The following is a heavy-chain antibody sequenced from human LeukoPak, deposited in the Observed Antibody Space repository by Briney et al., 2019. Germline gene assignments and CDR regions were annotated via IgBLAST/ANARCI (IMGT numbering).Heavy chain of an antibody. J-gene: IGHJ4*02. Sequence: SVKVSCKASGYTFTSYYMHWVRQAPGQGLEWMGGIIPIFGIANYAQKFQGRVTITADESTSTAYMELSSLRSEDTAVYYCARGIAVAGLYFDYWGQGTLVTVSS. CDR1: GYTFTSYY. V-gene: IGHV1-69*13. CDR2: IIPIFGIA. D-gene: IGHD6-19*01. CDR3: ARGIAVAGLYFDY.